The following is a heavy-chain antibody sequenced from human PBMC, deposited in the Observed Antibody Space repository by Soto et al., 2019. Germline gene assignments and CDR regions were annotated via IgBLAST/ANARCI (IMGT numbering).Heavy chain of an antibody. Sequence: GGSLRLSCAASGFTFSSFAMSWVRQAPGKGLDWVSAISGSGGSTYSADSVKGRFTISRDNSKNTLYLQMSSLRAEDTAVYYCAILFSAGKGSTPDFWGQGSLVTVSS. CDR3: AILFSAGKGSTPDF. CDR2: ISGSGGST. D-gene: IGHD6-13*01. V-gene: IGHV3-23*01. J-gene: IGHJ4*02. CDR1: GFTFSSFA.